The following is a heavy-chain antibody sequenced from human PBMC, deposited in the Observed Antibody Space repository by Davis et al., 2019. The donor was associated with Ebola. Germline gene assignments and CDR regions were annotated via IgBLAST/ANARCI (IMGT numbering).Heavy chain of an antibody. D-gene: IGHD2-2*01. CDR2: IYYSGST. CDR1: GGSISSSSYY. J-gene: IGHJ6*02. CDR3: ARGGYCSSTSCYGYYYYGMDV. Sequence: MPSETLSLTCTVSGGSISSSSYYWGWIRQPPEKGLEWIGSIYYSGSTYYNPSLKSRVTISVDKSKNQFSLKLSSVTAADTAVYYCARGGYCSSTSCYGYYYYGMDVWGQGTTVTVSS. V-gene: IGHV4-39*07.